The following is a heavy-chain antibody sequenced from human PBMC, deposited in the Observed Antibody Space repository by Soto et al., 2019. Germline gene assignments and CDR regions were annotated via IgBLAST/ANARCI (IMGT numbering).Heavy chain of an antibody. J-gene: IGHJ4*02. Sequence: QVQLVQSGGELKKPGASVKVSCKASGYTFTNYAISWVRQAPGRGLEWMGWVNTYNGNPNYAQIFQGRGTMTTDTSTGTAYMALRSLKSDDAAIYYCARDSQYSTSWQRFDSWGQGTLVTVSS. CDR1: GYTFTNYA. V-gene: IGHV1-18*01. CDR3: ARDSQYSTSWQRFDS. CDR2: VNTYNGNP. D-gene: IGHD6-13*01.